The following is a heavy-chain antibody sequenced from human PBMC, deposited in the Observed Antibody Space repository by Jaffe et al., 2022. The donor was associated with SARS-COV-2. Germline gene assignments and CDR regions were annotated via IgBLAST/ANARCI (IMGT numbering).Heavy chain of an antibody. CDR2: ISSSSSTI. J-gene: IGHJ4*02. Sequence: EVQLVESGGGLVQPGGSLRLSCAASGFTFSSYSMNWVRQAPGKGLEWVSYISSSSSTIYYADSVKGRFTISRDNAKNSLYLQMNSLRAEDTAVYYCARLYCSSTSCYDGFDYWGQGTLVTVSS. V-gene: IGHV3-48*01. CDR1: GFTFSSYS. CDR3: ARLYCSSTSCYDGFDY. D-gene: IGHD2-2*01.